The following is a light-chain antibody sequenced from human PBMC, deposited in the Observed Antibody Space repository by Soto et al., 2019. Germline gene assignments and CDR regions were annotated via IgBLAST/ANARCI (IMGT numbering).Light chain of an antibody. CDR2: GAS. J-gene: IGKJ4*01. CDR1: QSVTSSD. CDR3: QQYGSSPPLS. Sequence: EIVLTQSPGTLPLSPGERATLSCRASQSVTSSDLAWYQQKPGQAPRLLIYGASSRATGLPDRFSGSGSGTDFTLTISRLEPEDFAVYYCQQYGSSPPLSFGGGTKVDIK. V-gene: IGKV3-20*01.